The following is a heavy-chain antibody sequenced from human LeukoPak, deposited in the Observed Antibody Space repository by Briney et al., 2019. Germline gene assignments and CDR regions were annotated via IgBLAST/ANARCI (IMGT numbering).Heavy chain of an antibody. CDR3: ARTMTTVTTGDY. CDR2: IIPIFGTA. D-gene: IGHD4-17*01. Sequence: ASVKVSCKASGGTFSSYAISWVRQAPGQGLEWMGGIIPIFGTANYAQKFQGRVTITTDESMSTAYMELSSLRSEDTAVYYCARTMTTVTTGDYWGQGTLVTVSS. V-gene: IGHV1-69*05. CDR1: GGTFSSYA. J-gene: IGHJ4*02.